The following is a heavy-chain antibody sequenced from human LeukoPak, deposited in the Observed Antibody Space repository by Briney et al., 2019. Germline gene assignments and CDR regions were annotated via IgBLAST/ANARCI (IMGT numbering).Heavy chain of an antibody. V-gene: IGHV1-69*06. D-gene: IGHD2-2*01. CDR2: IIPIFGTA. CDR1: GGTFSSYA. CDR3: ARGYCSSTSCEAFDI. J-gene: IGHJ3*02. Sequence: SVKLSCKASGGTFSSYAISWVRQAPGQGLEWMGGIIPIFGTANYAQKFQGRVTITADKSTSTAYMELSSLRSEDTAVYYCARGYCSSTSCEAFDIWGQGTMVTVSS.